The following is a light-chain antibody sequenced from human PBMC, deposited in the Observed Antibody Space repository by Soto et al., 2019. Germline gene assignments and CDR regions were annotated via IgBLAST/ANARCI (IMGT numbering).Light chain of an antibody. CDR3: SSYTSSSTQV. Sequence: QSVLTQPASVSGSPGQSITISCTGTRRDVGGYNYVSWYQQYPGKSPKLLIYEVTHRPSGVSNRFSGSKSGNTASLTISGLQAEDEADYYCSSYTSSSTQVFGTGTKVTVL. CDR1: RRDVGGYNY. CDR2: EVT. V-gene: IGLV2-14*01. J-gene: IGLJ1*01.